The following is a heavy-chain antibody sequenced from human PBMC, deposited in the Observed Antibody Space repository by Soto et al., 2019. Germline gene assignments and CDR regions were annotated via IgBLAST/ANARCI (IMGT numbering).Heavy chain of an antibody. J-gene: IGHJ4*02. D-gene: IGHD3-3*01. Sequence: QVQLQQWGAGLLKPSETLSLTCAVYGGSFSGYYWSWIRQPPGKGLEWIGEINHSGSTNYNPSLKSRVTISVYTSKNQFSLKLSSLTAADTAVYYCASGRSYDFWSGHYYFDYWGQGTLVTVSS. CDR1: GGSFSGYY. V-gene: IGHV4-34*01. CDR3: ASGRSYDFWSGHYYFDY. CDR2: INHSGST.